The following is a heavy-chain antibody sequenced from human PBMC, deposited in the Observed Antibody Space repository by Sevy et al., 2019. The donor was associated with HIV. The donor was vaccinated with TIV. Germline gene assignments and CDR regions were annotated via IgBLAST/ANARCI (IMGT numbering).Heavy chain of an antibody. CDR2: IYPGDSDT. Sequence: GESLKISCKGSGYRFTSYWIGWVRQIPGKGLEWMGIIYPGDSDTRYSPSFQGQVTISADKSINTAYLQWSSLKASDTAMYYCARGMTTATTGWFDPWGQGTLVTVSS. D-gene: IGHD4-17*01. CDR1: GYRFTSYW. V-gene: IGHV5-51*01. J-gene: IGHJ5*02. CDR3: ARGMTTATTGWFDP.